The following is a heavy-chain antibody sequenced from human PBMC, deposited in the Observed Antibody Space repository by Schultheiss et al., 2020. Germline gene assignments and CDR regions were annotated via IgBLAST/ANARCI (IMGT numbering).Heavy chain of an antibody. D-gene: IGHD4-17*01. V-gene: IGHV1-8*02. J-gene: IGHJ4*02. CDR3: ARAPVGHPGDNDY. CDR2: MNTNTANA. Sequence: ASVKVSCKASGGTFSSYAISWVRQATGQGLEWMGWMNTNTANAGYAHKFQGRVTVTTDTSMSTAYMELSSLTSEDTAVYYCARAPVGHPGDNDYWGQGTLGNVSA. CDR1: GGTFSSYA.